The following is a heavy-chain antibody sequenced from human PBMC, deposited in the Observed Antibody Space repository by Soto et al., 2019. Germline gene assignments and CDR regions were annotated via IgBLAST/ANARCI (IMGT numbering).Heavy chain of an antibody. CDR3: ASFLVGATRYFDY. Sequence: SETLSLTFAVSGNSFSSGGYSWSWIRQPPGKGLEWIGYIYHSGSTYYNPSLKSRVTISLDRSKKQFSLKLSSVTAADTAVYFCASFLVGATRYFDYWGQGTLVTVSS. D-gene: IGHD1-26*01. CDR1: GNSFSSGGYS. J-gene: IGHJ4*02. CDR2: IYHSGST. V-gene: IGHV4-30-2*01.